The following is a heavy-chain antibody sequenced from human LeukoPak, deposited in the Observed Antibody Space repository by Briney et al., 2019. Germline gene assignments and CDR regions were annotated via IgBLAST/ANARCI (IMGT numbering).Heavy chain of an antibody. D-gene: IGHD2-15*01. CDR1: GGSFSGYY. V-gene: IGHV4-34*01. CDR2: INHSGST. CDR3: ARGGECGSCDGFEM. J-gene: IGHJ3*02. Sequence: PSETLSLTCAVNGGSFSGYYWIWIRQPPGKGLEWIGEINHSGSTNYNPSLKSRVTISVDTSKNQFSLKLSSVTAADTAVYYCARGGECGSCDGFEMLGQGIMVTVSS.